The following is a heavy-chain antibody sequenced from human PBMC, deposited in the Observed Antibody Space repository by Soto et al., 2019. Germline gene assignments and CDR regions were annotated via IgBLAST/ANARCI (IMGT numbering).Heavy chain of an antibody. CDR1: GGPISSGGYY. CDR2: IYYSGST. Sequence: PSETLSLTCTVSGGPISSGGYYWSWIRQHPGKGLEWIGYIYYSGSTYYNPSLKSRVTISVDTSKNQFSLKLSSVTAADTAVYYCARHLKEGITVYYYGMDVWGQGTTVTVSS. J-gene: IGHJ6*02. CDR3: ARHLKEGITVYYYGMDV. D-gene: IGHD3-10*01. V-gene: IGHV4-31*03.